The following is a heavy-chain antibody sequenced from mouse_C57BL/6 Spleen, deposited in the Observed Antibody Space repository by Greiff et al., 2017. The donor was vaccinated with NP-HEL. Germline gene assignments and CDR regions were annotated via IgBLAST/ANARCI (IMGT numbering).Heavy chain of an antibody. J-gene: IGHJ1*03. D-gene: IGHD4-1*01. CDR3: ARSETGTRWYFDV. V-gene: IGHV1-26*01. CDR2: INPNNGGT. Sequence: EVQLQQSGPELVKPGASVKISCKASGYTFTDYYMNWVKQSHGKSLEWIGDINPNNGGTSYNQKFKGKATLTVDKSSSTAYMELRSLTSEDSAVYYCARSETGTRWYFDVWGTGTTVTVSS. CDR1: GYTFTDYY.